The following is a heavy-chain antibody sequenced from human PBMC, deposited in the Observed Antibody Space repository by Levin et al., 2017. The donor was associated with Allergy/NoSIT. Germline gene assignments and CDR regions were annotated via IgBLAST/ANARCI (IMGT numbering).Heavy chain of an antibody. V-gene: IGHV5-51*01. J-gene: IGHJ6*02. CDR1: GYSFTNYW. Sequence: HGESLKISCKGSGYSFTNYWIGWVRQMPGKGLEWMGIIYPGESRSIYSPSFQGQVAMSVDNSFSAAYLQWSSLKASDTAIYYCTRHGIYGCNSHGCYTSFHYYGMDVWGQGTTVTVFS. CDR3: TRHGIYGCNSHGCYTSFHYYGMDV. D-gene: IGHD2-2*02. CDR2: IYPGESRS.